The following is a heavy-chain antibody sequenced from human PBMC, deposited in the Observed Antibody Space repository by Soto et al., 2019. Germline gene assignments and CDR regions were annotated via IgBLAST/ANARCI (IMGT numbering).Heavy chain of an antibody. J-gene: IGHJ4*02. Sequence: SETLSLTCTVSGGSISSYYWSWIRQPPGKGLEWIGYIYYSGSTNYNPSLKSRVTISVDTSKNQFFLKLSSVTAADTAVYYCARHPVARLIYFDYWGQGTLVTVSS. D-gene: IGHD2-15*01. CDR2: IYYSGST. CDR3: ARHPVARLIYFDY. CDR1: GGSISSYY. V-gene: IGHV4-59*08.